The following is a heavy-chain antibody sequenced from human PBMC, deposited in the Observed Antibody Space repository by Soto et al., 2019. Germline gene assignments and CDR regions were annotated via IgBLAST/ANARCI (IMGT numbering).Heavy chain of an antibody. CDR1: GYTFTTFA. CDR3: ARARGIVVVTARFDY. J-gene: IGHJ4*02. D-gene: IGHD2-21*02. V-gene: IGHV1-3*01. CDR2: INAGNGNT. Sequence: GASVKVSWKASGYTFTTFAIHWVRQAPGQRLEWMGWINAGNGNTKYSQSLQGRVTFTRDTSANTAYMEVSSLRSEDTAVYYCARARGIVVVTARFDYWGQGTLVTVSS.